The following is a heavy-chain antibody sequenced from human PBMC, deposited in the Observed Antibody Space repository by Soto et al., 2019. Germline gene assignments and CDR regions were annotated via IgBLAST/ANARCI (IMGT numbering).Heavy chain of an antibody. V-gene: IGHV4-59*01. CDR3: ARGLSRDIVVVPAALRVWFDP. CDR2: IYYSGST. CDR1: GGSISSYY. J-gene: IGHJ5*02. D-gene: IGHD2-2*01. Sequence: PSETLSLTCTVSGGSISSYYWSWIRQPPGKGLEWIGYIYYSGSTNYNPSLKSRVTISVDTSKNQFSLKLSSVTAADTAVYYCARGLSRDIVVVPAALRVWFDPWGQGTLVTVSS.